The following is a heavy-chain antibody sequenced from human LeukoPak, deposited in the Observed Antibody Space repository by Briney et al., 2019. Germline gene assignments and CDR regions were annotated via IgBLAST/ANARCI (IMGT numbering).Heavy chain of an antibody. V-gene: IGHV1-2*02. D-gene: IGHD4-23*01. CDR2: INPNSGDT. CDR3: ARDLRGNSMFFDY. CDR1: GYTFTDDY. Sequence: ASVKVSCKASGYTFTDDYVHWVRQAPGQGLEWMGWINPNSGDTHYPQRFQGRVTLTSDTSISTAYMELCRLSPDDTAFYYCARDLRGNSMFFDYWGQGTLVTVSS. J-gene: IGHJ4*02.